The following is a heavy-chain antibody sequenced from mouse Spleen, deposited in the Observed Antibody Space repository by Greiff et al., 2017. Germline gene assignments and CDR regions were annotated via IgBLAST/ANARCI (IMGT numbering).Heavy chain of an antibody. CDR2: INPNNGGT. D-gene: IGHD2-4*01. J-gene: IGHJ3*01. CDR3: ARMITGFAY. Sequence: VQLQQSGPELVKPGASVKISCKASGYTFTDYYMNWVKQSHGKSLEWIGDINPNNGGTSYNQKFKGKATLTVDKSSSTAYMELRSLTSEDSAVYYCARMITGFAYWGQGTLVTVSA. V-gene: IGHV1-26*01. CDR1: GYTFTDYY.